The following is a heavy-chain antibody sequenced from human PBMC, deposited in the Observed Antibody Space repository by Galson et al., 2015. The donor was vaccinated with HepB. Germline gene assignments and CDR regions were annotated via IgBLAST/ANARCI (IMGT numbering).Heavy chain of an antibody. CDR2: FDPEDGET. V-gene: IGHV1-24*01. J-gene: IGHJ4*02. CDR1: GYTLTELS. CDR3: ATALSGSSGYYGDY. D-gene: IGHD3-22*01. Sequence: SVKVSCKASGYTLTELSMHWVRQAPGKGLEWMGGFDPEDGETIYAQKFQGRVTMTEDTSTDTAYMELSSLRSEDTAVYYCATALSGSSGYYGDYWGQGTLVTVSS.